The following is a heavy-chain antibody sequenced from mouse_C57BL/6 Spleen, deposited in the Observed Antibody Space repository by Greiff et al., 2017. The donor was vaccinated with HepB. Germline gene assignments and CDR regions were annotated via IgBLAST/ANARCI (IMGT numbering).Heavy chain of an antibody. CDR1: GYSITSGYY. Sequence: DVQLQESGPGLVKPSQSLSLTCSVTGYSITSGYYWNWIRQFPGNKLEWMGYISYDGSNNYNPSLKNRISITRDTSKNQFFLKLKSVTTEDTATYYCARDWDVWYFDVWGTGTTVTVSS. V-gene: IGHV3-6*01. CDR2: ISYDGSN. D-gene: IGHD4-1*01. J-gene: IGHJ1*03. CDR3: ARDWDVWYFDV.